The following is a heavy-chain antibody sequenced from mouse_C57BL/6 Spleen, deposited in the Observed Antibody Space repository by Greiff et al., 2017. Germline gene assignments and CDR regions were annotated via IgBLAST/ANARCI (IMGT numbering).Heavy chain of an antibody. V-gene: IGHV1-18*01. J-gene: IGHJ1*03. Sequence: EVQLQQSGPELVKPGASVKIPCKASGYTFNDYNMDWVKQSHGKSLEWIGDINPNNGGTIYNQKFKGKATLTVDKSSSTAYMELRSLTSEDTAVYYYARRNSLDVWGTGTTVTVSS. CDR2: INPNNGGT. CDR3: ARRNSLDV. CDR1: GYTFNDYN.